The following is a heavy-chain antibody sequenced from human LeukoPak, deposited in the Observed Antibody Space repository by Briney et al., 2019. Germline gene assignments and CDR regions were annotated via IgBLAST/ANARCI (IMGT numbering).Heavy chain of an antibody. CDR1: GYTFNSYA. D-gene: IGHD1-14*01. Sequence: ASVKVSCKASGYTFNSYAINWVRQAPGQGLEYMGWINTNIGKPTYAQGFTGRFVFSLDTSVNTAYLQINSLKAEDTAVYYYSRNHDYDDYWGQGTLVTVSS. CDR3: SRNHDYDDY. J-gene: IGHJ4*02. CDR2: INTNIGKP. V-gene: IGHV7-4-1*02.